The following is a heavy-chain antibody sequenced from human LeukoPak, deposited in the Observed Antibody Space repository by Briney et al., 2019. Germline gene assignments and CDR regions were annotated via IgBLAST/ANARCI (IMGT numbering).Heavy chain of an antibody. CDR2: IYYSGST. V-gene: IGHV4-30-4*07. CDR3: ARRGAAVAGYDAFDI. D-gene: IGHD6-19*01. Sequence: SQTLSLTCAVSGGSISSGGYSWSWIRQPPGKGLEWIGYIYYSGSTNYNPSLKSRVTISVDTSKNQFSLKLSSVTAADTAVYYCARRGAAVAGYDAFDIWGQGTMVTVSS. J-gene: IGHJ3*02. CDR1: GGSISSGGYS.